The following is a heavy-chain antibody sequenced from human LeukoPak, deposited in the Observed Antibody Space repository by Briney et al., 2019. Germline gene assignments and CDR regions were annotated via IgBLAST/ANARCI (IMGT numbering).Heavy chain of an antibody. J-gene: IGHJ4*02. V-gene: IGHV3-7*01. CDR3: ARDLGLSGYDLLDY. CDR1: GFTFSSYW. Sequence: GGSLRLSCAASGFTFSSYWMSWVRQAPGKGLEWVANIKQDGSEKYYVGSVKGRFTISRDNAKNSLDLQMNSLRVEDTAVYYCARDLGLSGYDLLDYWGQGTMVTVSS. D-gene: IGHD5-12*01. CDR2: IKQDGSEK.